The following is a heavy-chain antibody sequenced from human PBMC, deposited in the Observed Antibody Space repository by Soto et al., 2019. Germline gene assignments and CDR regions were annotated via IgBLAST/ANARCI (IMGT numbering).Heavy chain of an antibody. CDR1: GFTFSSYA. J-gene: IGHJ5*02. CDR2: ISGSGGST. Sequence: GGSLRLSCAASGFTFSSYAISWVRQAPGKGLEWVSSISGSGGSTYYADSVKGRFTISRDNSKNTLFLQMNILRHEDTAICYCAKVRPAYSSSWFEHWGQGTLVTVSS. D-gene: IGHD6-13*01. V-gene: IGHV3-23*01. CDR3: AKVRPAYSSSWFEH.